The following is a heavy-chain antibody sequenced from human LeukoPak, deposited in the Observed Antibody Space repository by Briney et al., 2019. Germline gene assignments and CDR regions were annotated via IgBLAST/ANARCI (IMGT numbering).Heavy chain of an antibody. CDR3: ATGGGYCSSTSCPPRPKQQLDY. CDR1: GGTFSSYA. V-gene: IGHV1-69*05. J-gene: IGHJ4*02. Sequence: GSSVKVSCKASGGTFSSYAISWVRQAPGQGLEWMGGIIPIFGTANYAQKFQGRVTITTDESTSTAYMELSSLRSENTAVYYCATGGGYCSSTSCPPRPKQQLDYWGQGTLVTVSS. CDR2: IIPIFGTA. D-gene: IGHD2-2*01.